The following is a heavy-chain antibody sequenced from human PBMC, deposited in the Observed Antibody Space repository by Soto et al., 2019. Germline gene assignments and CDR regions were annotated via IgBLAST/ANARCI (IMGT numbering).Heavy chain of an antibody. CDR3: AHVTLRYVDWLLPN. Sequence: QITLKESGPTLVKPTQTLTLTCSFSGFSLSTSGAGGFSFTTSGVGVGWIRQPPGKALEWVALVYWDDDRRYNPSLKSRLTITKDTSKNQVVLTMTAMDPVDTATYYCAHVTLRYVDWLLPNWCQGALVTASS. CDR1: GFSLSTSGAGGFSFTTSGVG. J-gene: IGHJ4*02. D-gene: IGHD3-9*01. CDR2: VYWDDDR. V-gene: IGHV2-5*02.